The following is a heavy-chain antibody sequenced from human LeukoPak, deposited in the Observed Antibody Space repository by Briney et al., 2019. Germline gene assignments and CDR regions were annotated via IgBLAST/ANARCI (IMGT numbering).Heavy chain of an antibody. J-gene: IGHJ4*02. CDR2: INPSGGST. D-gene: IGHD2-21*01. V-gene: IGHV1-46*01. Sequence: ASVKVSCKASGYTFTSYGISWVRQAPGQGLEWMGIINPSGGSTTYAQKFQGRVTMTTDMSTSTVYLELSRLRSEDTAVYYCASAWDHITGCEYWGQGALVIVSS. CDR3: ASAWDHITGCEY. CDR1: GYTFTSYG.